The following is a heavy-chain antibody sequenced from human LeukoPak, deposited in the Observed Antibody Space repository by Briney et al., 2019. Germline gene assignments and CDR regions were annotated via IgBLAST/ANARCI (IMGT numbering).Heavy chain of an antibody. CDR3: ARVGLRRRGFDI. CDR2: INHSGST. V-gene: IGHV4-34*01. CDR1: GGSFSGYY. D-gene: IGHD4-17*01. J-gene: IGHJ3*02. Sequence: SETLSLTCAVYGGSFSGYYWSWIRQPPGKGLEWIGEINHSGSTNYNPSLKSRVTISVDTSKNQFSLKLSSVTAADTAVYYCARVGLRRRGFDIWGQGTMVTVSS.